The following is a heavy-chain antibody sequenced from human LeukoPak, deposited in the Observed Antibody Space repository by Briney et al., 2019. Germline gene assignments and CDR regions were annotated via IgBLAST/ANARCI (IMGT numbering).Heavy chain of an antibody. J-gene: IGHJ4*02. V-gene: IGHV4-38-2*02. CDR1: ADAITSHFY. CDR3: ARASFTSGSYYFDL. Sequence: SETLSLTCIVSADAITSHFYWGWVRQSPGEGGKGLEWIASVYHSGAQYVNPSLKSRVTTSVDTSKSHFYLTLTSVTAADTAVYFCARASFTSGSYYFDLWGSGTAITVSS. D-gene: IGHD3-10*01. CDR2: VYHSGAQ.